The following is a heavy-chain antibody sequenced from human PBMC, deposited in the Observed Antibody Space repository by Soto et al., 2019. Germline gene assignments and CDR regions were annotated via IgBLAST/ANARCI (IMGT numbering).Heavy chain of an antibody. CDR2: INHSGST. J-gene: IGHJ5*02. Sequence: LQTLSLTCAVSGGSISSGGYSWTWIRQPPGTGLEWIGGINHSGSTNYNPSLKSRLTISVDTSKNQFSLKLTYVTAADTAMYYCARPKTIGAAAGKGWFDPWGQGTLVTVSS. CDR3: ARPKTIGAAAGKGWFDP. D-gene: IGHD6-13*01. CDR1: GGSISSGGYS. V-gene: IGHV4-30-2*03.